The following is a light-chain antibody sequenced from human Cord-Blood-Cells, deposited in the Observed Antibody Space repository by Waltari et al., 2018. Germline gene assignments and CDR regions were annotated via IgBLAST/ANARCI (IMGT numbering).Light chain of an antibody. Sequence: AIQLTQSPSSLFASVGDSVTITCRARQGISSALAWYQQKPGKAPKLLIYDASSLESGVPSRFSGSGSGTDFTLTISSLQPEDFATYYCQQFNSYLYTFGQGTKLEIK. CDR3: QQFNSYLYT. CDR1: QGISSA. V-gene: IGKV1-13*02. J-gene: IGKJ2*01. CDR2: DAS.